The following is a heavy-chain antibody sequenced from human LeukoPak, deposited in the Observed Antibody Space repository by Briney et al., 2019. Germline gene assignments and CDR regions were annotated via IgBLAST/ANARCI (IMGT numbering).Heavy chain of an antibody. D-gene: IGHD1-26*01. V-gene: IGHV4-39*07. CDR1: GGSISSSSYY. Sequence: KTSETLSLTCTVSGGSISSSSYYWGWIRQPPGKGLEWIGSIYYSGSTYYNPSLKGRVTISVDTSKNQFSLKLSSVTAADTAVYYCASLDRWELALYFDYWGQGTLVTVSS. CDR3: ASLDRWELALYFDY. CDR2: IYYSGST. J-gene: IGHJ4*02.